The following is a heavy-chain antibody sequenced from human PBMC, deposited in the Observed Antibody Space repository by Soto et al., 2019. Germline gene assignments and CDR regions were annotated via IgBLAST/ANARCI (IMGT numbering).Heavy chain of an antibody. CDR2: ISSSGDDT. CDR3: AKNGYEYSTSSPWFDP. J-gene: IGHJ5*02. D-gene: IGHD6-6*01. Sequence: PGGSLRLSCAASGSTFSNYAMNWVRQAPGKGLEWVSSISSSGDDTYYPDSVKGRFTISRDNSRNTLYLQMNSLRAEDTAIYYCAKNGYEYSTSSPWFDPWGQGTLVTVS. V-gene: IGHV3-23*01. CDR1: GSTFSNYA.